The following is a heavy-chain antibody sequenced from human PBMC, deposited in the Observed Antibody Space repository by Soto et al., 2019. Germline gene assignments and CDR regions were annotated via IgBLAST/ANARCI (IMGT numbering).Heavy chain of an antibody. CDR1: GGTFCSYA. CDR3: ARETFAAGSSYYYYGMDI. D-gene: IGHD6-13*01. V-gene: IGHV1-69*06. CDR2: IIPIFGTA. Sequence: GASVKVSCKASGGTFCSYAISWVRQAPGQGLEWMGGIIPIFGTANYAQKFQGRVTITADKSTSTAYMELSSLRSEDTAVYYCARETFAAGSSYYYYGMDIWGQGTTVTVSS. J-gene: IGHJ6*02.